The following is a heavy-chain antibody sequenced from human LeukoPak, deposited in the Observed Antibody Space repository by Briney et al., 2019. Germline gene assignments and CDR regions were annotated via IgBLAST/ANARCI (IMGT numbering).Heavy chain of an antibody. D-gene: IGHD2-15*01. Sequence: PGGSLRLSCAASGFTFSSYWMHWARQDPGKGLVWVSRIHSDGSSTSYADSARGRFTISRDDAKSTLYLQMNSLRAEDTAVYYCARSGRPYYFDYWGQGTLVTVSS. CDR3: ARSGRPYYFDY. CDR2: IHSDGSST. J-gene: IGHJ4*02. V-gene: IGHV3-74*01. CDR1: GFTFSSYW.